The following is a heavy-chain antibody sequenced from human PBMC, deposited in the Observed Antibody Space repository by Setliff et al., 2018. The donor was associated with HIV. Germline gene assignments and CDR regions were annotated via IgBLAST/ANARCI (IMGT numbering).Heavy chain of an antibody. CDR2: IYTSGST. D-gene: IGHD3-9*01. V-gene: IGHV4-61*02. Sequence: PSETLSLTCTVSGGSISSGSYFWTWIRQPAGKGLEWIGRIYTSGSTNYNPSLKSRVTMSVDTSKNQFSLKLSSVTAADPAVYYCARGNYDILTGRAIYYYYYMDVWGKGTTVTVSS. J-gene: IGHJ6*03. CDR1: GGSISSGSYF. CDR3: ARGNYDILTGRAIYYYYYMDV.